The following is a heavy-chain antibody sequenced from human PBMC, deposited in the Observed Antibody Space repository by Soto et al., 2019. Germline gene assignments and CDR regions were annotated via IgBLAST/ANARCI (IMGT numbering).Heavy chain of an antibody. Sequence: SVKVSCKPSVGTFSSYTISRVRQAPGQGLEWMGRIIPILGIANYAQKFQGRVTITADKSTSTAYMELSSLRSEDTAVYYCAREDGILTGYTYYGMDVWGQGTTVTVSS. CDR1: VGTFSSYT. D-gene: IGHD3-9*01. CDR3: AREDGILTGYTYYGMDV. V-gene: IGHV1-69*04. J-gene: IGHJ6*02. CDR2: IIPILGIA.